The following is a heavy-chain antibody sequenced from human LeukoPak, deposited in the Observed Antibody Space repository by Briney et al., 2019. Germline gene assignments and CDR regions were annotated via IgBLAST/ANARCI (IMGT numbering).Heavy chain of an antibody. CDR3: ARGWSPHYYDSSGYYYGY. J-gene: IGHJ4*02. D-gene: IGHD3-22*01. V-gene: IGHV4-34*01. CDR1: GGSFSGYY. Sequence: SETLSLTCAVYGGSFSGYYWSWIRQPPGKGLERIGEINHSGSTNYNPSLKSRVTISVDTSKNQFSLKLSSVTAADTAVYYCARGWSPHYYDSSGYYYGYWGQGTLVTVSS. CDR2: INHSGST.